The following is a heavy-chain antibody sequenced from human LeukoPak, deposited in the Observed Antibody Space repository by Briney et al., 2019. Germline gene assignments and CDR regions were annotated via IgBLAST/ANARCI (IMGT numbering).Heavy chain of an antibody. CDR2: IIPIFGTA. V-gene: IGHV1-69*13. Sequence: ASVKVSCKASGGTFSSYAISWVRQAPGQGLEWMGGIIPIFGTANYAQKFQGRVTITADESTSTAYMELSSLRSEDTAVYYRASLTASGPNNWFDPWGQGTLVTVSS. D-gene: IGHD3-3*01. CDR3: ASLTASGPNNWFDP. CDR1: GGTFSSYA. J-gene: IGHJ5*02.